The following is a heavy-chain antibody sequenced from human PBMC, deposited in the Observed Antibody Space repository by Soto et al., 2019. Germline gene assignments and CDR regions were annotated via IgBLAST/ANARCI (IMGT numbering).Heavy chain of an antibody. CDR3: AKGLVSYYFDY. J-gene: IGHJ4*02. CDR2: ISYDGSNK. CDR1: GFTFSSYG. D-gene: IGHD3-10*01. Sequence: LRLSCAASGFTFSSYGMHWARQAPGKGLEWVAVISYDGSNKYYADSVKGRFTISRDNSKNTLYLQMNSLRAEDTAVYYCAKGLVSYYFDYWGQGTLVTVSS. V-gene: IGHV3-30*18.